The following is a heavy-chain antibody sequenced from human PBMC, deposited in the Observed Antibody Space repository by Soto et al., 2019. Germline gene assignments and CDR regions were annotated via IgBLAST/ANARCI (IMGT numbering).Heavy chain of an antibody. CDR3: ARRAPPMDV. Sequence: QVQLVQSGAEVKKPGASVKVSCKASGYTFTSCGISWVRQAPGQALEWMGWISAYNGNTKYAQKLQGRVTITTDTSTSTAYMELRTLRSGDTAVYFCARRAPPMDVWGQGTTVTVAS. CDR1: GYTFTSCG. V-gene: IGHV1-18*01. J-gene: IGHJ6*02. CDR2: ISAYNGNT.